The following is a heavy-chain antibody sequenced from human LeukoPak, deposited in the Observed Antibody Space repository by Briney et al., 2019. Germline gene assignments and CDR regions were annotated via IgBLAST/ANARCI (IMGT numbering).Heavy chain of an antibody. CDR3: VRHWLDSGTPDRFDY. J-gene: IGHJ4*02. D-gene: IGHD3-10*01. CDR2: IYHSGST. V-gene: IGHV4-59*08. CDR1: GGSISSYY. Sequence: PSETLSLTCTVSGGSISSYYWSWIRQPPGKGLEWIGYIYHSGSTNYNPSLKSRVTISVDTSKNQFSLKLSSVTAADTAVYYCVRHWLDSGTPDRFDYWGQGTLVTVSS.